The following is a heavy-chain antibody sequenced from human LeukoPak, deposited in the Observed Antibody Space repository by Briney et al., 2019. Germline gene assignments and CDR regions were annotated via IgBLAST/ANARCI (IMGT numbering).Heavy chain of an antibody. V-gene: IGHV3-9*01. CDR2: ISWNSGNI. J-gene: IGHJ6*02. CDR1: GFTFDDYA. D-gene: IGHD4-17*01. Sequence: QRGRSLRLSCAASGFTFDDYAMHWVRQAPGKGLEWVSGISWNSGNIGYADSVKGRFTISRDNAKNSLFLQMNTLRAEDTALYYCAKDCRYGEDYFYGMDVWGQGTTVTVSS. CDR3: AKDCRYGEDYFYGMDV.